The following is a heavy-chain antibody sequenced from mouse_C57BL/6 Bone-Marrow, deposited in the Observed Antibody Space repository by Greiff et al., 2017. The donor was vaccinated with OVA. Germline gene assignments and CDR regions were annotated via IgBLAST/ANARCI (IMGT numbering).Heavy chain of an antibody. CDR3: ARNDYSGSSYGYFDD. J-gene: IGHJ1*03. D-gene: IGHD1-1*01. CDR1: GYTFTSYW. CDR2: IDPSDSDT. V-gene: IGHV1-69*01. Sequence: VQLQQSGAELVMPGASVKLSCKASGYTFTSYWMHWVKQRPGQGLEWIGEIDPSDSDTKYNQKFKGKSTLTVDKSSSTAYMQLNSLTSEDSAVYYVARNDYSGSSYGYFDDWGKGTTVTVSS.